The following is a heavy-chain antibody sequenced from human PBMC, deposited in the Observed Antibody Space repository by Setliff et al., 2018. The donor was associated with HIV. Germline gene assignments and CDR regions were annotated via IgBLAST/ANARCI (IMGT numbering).Heavy chain of an antibody. CDR2: ICYSATT. V-gene: IGHV4-59*01. D-gene: IGHD6-13*01. J-gene: IGHJ4*02. Sequence: PSETLSLTCTVSGGSIGSYYWSWIRQPPGKGLEWIGTICYSATTNYNPSLKNRVAISVDTSKNQFSLKLTSVTPADTAVYYCARRSGAAVFYYFDYWGQGTLVTVS. CDR3: ARRSGAAVFYYFDY. CDR1: GGSIGSYY.